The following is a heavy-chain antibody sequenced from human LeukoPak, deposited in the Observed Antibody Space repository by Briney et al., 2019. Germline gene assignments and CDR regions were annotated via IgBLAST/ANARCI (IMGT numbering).Heavy chain of an antibody. CDR3: ARGGAVPTAIFAFDI. Sequence: GESLKISCKGSGYSFTSYWIGWVRQMPGKGLEWMGIIYPGDSDTRYSPSFQGQVTIPADNSISTAYLQWSRLKASDTAMYYCARGGAVPTAIFAFDIWGQGTMVPVSS. J-gene: IGHJ3*02. CDR1: GYSFTSYW. D-gene: IGHD2-2*01. V-gene: IGHV5-51*01. CDR2: IYPGDSDT.